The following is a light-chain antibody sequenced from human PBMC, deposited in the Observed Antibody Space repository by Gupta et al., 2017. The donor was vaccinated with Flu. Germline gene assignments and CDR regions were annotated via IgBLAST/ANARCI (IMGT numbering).Light chain of an antibody. J-gene: IGKJ2*01. V-gene: IGKV1-9*01. CDR1: QGISSF. Sequence: PAFLSASVGDRVTITCRASQGISSFLAWYQQKPGKAPKLLIYAASTLQSGVPSRFSGSGSGTEFTLTISSLQPEDFATYYCQQLNSYPRTFGQGTKLEIK. CDR3: QQLNSYPRT. CDR2: AAS.